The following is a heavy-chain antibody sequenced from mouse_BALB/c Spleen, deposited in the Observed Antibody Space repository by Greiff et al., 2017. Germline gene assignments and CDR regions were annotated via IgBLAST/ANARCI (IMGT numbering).Heavy chain of an antibody. CDR3: NERGSSQYYYAMDY. CDR2: IGPENGDT. Sequence: DVKLQESGAELVRSGASVKLSCTASGFNIKDYYMHWVKQRPEQGLEWIGWIGPENGDTEYAPKFQGKATMTADTSSNTAYLQLSSLTSEDTAVYYCNERGSSQYYYAMDYWGQGTSVTVSS. V-gene: IGHV14-4*02. CDR1: GFNIKDYY. D-gene: IGHD1-1*01. J-gene: IGHJ4*01.